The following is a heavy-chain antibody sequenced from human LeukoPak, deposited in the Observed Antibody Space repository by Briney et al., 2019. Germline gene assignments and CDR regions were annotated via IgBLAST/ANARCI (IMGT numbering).Heavy chain of an antibody. V-gene: IGHV4-59*08. CDR3: AGHHPRNTVDF. D-gene: IGHD2/OR15-2a*01. Sequence: PSETLSLTCTVSGGSISGYYWSWIRQPPGKGLEWIGYIYDSGSTNYNPSLKSRVTISLDTSKNQFSLKLSSVTAADTAVYYCAGHHPRNTVDFWGQGTLVTVSS. CDR1: GGSISGYY. J-gene: IGHJ4*02. CDR2: IYDSGST.